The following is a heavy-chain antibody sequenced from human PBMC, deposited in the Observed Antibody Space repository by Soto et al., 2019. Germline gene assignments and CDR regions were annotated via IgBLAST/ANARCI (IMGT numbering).Heavy chain of an antibody. Sequence: DLEWIGYIFDTGSAYYNPSLKSRLAISVDTGKNLFSLELRSVTAADTAVYYCARGSGYYRNFDSWGQGTLVSVSS. CDR2: IFDTGSA. J-gene: IGHJ4*02. V-gene: IGHV4-31*02. D-gene: IGHD3-3*01. CDR3: ARGSGYYRNFDS.